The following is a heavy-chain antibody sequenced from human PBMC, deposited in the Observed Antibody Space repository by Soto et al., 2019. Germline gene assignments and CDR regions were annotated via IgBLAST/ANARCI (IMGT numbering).Heavy chain of an antibody. CDR3: AIRRAYRNSWYYFDS. D-gene: IGHD1-26*01. V-gene: IGHV1-69-2*01. J-gene: IGHJ4*02. CDR2: VDPEDGQT. Sequence: ASVKVSCKVSGYTFTDNYIHWVQQVPGKGLEWMGLVDPEDGQTAYAEKFQGRVTLSADTSTDTAYMQLSGLKSEDTAVYYCAIRRAYRNSWYYFDSWGQGTLVTVSS. CDR1: GYTFTDNY.